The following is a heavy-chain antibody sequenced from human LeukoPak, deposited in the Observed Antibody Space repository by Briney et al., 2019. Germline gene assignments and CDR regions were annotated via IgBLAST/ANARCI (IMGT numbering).Heavy chain of an antibody. J-gene: IGHJ4*02. D-gene: IGHD6-6*01. CDR1: GFTVSSNY. Sequence: GGSLRLSCAASGFTVSSNYMTWVRQAPGKRLEWVSVISGGGSTYYADSVKGRFTTSRDNSKSTLYLEMNSLRAEDTAVYYCARVIGDIAARYFDCWGQGTLVTVSS. CDR3: ARVIGDIAARYFDC. CDR2: ISGGGST. V-gene: IGHV3-53*01.